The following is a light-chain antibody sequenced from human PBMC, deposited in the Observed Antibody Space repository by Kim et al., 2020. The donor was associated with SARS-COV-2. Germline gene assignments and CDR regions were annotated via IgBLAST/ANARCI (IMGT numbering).Light chain of an antibody. V-gene: IGLV2-14*01. J-gene: IGLJ1*01. Sequence: QSALTQPASVSGSPGQSITISCTGTSSDVGGYNYVSWYQQHPGKAPKLMIYDVSKRPSGISNRFSGSKSGNTASLTISRLQAEDEADYYCSSYTSNSTRVCGTGTKVTVL. CDR1: SSDVGGYNY. CDR3: SSYTSNSTRV. CDR2: DVS.